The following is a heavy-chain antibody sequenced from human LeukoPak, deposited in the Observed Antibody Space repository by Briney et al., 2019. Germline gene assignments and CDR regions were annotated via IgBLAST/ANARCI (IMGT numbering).Heavy chain of an antibody. CDR3: AREGSSGWYGEAWFDP. J-gene: IGHJ5*02. CDR2: INPSGGST. D-gene: IGHD6-19*01. V-gene: IGHV1-46*01. CDR1: GYTFTSYY. Sequence: ASVKVSCKASGYTFTSYYMHWVRQAPGQGLEWMGIINPSGGSTSYAQKFQGRVTMSRDTSTSTVYMELRSLRSDDTAVYYCAREGSSGWYGEAWFDPWGQGTLVTVSS.